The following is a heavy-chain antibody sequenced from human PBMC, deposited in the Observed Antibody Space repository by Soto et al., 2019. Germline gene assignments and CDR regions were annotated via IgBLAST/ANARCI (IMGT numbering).Heavy chain of an antibody. CDR3: AKTSCIAARPCYLDY. Sequence: EVQLLESGGGLVQPGGSLRLSCAASGFTFSSYAMSWVRQAPGKGLEWVSAIGGSGGSTYYADSVKGRFTISRDNSKNTRYLQMNSLRAEDTAVYYCAKTSCIAARPCYLDYWGQGTLVTVSS. J-gene: IGHJ4*02. V-gene: IGHV3-23*01. CDR1: GFTFSSYA. D-gene: IGHD6-6*01. CDR2: IGGSGGST.